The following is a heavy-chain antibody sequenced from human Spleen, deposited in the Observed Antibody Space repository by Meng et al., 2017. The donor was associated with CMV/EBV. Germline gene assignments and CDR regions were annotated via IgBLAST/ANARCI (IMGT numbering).Heavy chain of an antibody. Sequence: VQREGSGPGLVKPSETLSLTCPVSGGSLSSYYWSWIRQPPGKGLEWIGYIYYSGSTRYIPSLKSRVSMSVDTSKNQFSLKLSSVTAADTAVYYCARGPDDFDYWGQGTLVTVSS. CDR3: ARGPDDFDY. J-gene: IGHJ4*02. CDR2: IYYSGST. D-gene: IGHD1-14*01. V-gene: IGHV4-59*01. CDR1: GGSLSSYY.